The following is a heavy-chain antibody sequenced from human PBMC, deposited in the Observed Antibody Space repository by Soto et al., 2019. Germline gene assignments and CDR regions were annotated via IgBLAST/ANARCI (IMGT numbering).Heavy chain of an antibody. CDR3: TTAGVGCSSTSCRDYYYYYGMDV. CDR2: IKSKTDGGTT. D-gene: IGHD2-2*01. CDR1: GFTFSNAW. V-gene: IGHV3-15*07. J-gene: IGHJ6*02. Sequence: GGSLRLSCAASGFTFSNAWMNWVRQAPGKGLEWVGRIKSKTDGGTTDYAAPVKGRFTISRDDSKNTLYLQMNGLKTEDTAVYYCTTAGVGCSSTSCRDYYYYYGMDVWGQGTTVTVSS.